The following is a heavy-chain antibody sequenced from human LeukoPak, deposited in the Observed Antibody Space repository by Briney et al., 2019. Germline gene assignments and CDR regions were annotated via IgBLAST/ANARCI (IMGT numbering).Heavy chain of an antibody. D-gene: IGHD3-3*01. CDR2: ISYDGSNK. CDR1: GFTFSSYS. J-gene: IGHJ4*02. Sequence: GGSLRLSCVASGFTFSSYSMNWVRQAPGKGLEWVAVISYDGSNKYYADSVKGRFTISRDNSKNTLYLQMNSLRAEDTAVYYCARGITIFGVARHLDYWGQGTLVTVSS. V-gene: IGHV3-30*03. CDR3: ARGITIFGVARHLDY.